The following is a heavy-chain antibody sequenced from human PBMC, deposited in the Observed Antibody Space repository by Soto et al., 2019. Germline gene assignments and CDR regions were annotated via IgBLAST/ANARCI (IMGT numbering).Heavy chain of an antibody. D-gene: IGHD2-15*01. Sequence: SETLSLTCAVYGGSFSGYYWSWIRQPPGKGLEWIGEINHSGSTNYNPSLKSRVTISVDTSKNQFSLKLSSVTAADTAVYYCGRPPEPRVATPNVDYWGQGTLVTVSS. V-gene: IGHV4-34*01. CDR3: GRPPEPRVATPNVDY. CDR2: INHSGST. J-gene: IGHJ4*02. CDR1: GGSFSGYY.